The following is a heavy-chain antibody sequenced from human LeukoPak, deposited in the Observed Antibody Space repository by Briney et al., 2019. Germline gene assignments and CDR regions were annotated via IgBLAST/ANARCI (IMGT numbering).Heavy chain of an antibody. Sequence: SETLSLTCTVSGGSISSYYWSWIRQPPGRGLEWIGYIYYSGSTNYNPSLKSRVTISIDTSKNQFSLRLSSVTGADTAVYYCARKTGDLYYFDYWGQGTLVTVSS. V-gene: IGHV4-59*01. CDR2: IYYSGST. D-gene: IGHD7-27*01. CDR1: GGSISSYY. CDR3: ARKTGDLYYFDY. J-gene: IGHJ4*02.